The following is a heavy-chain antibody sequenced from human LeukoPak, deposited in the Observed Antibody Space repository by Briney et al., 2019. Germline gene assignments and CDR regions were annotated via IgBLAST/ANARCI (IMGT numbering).Heavy chain of an antibody. J-gene: IGHJ4*02. Sequence: GGSLRLSCTDSGFTFSSHDMNWVRQAPGKGLEWVSYISSGGYTTRYADSVKGRFTISRDNAKNPLYLQMNSLRAEDTAVYYCAREGSSYAPSEPFYFDYWGQGTLVTVSS. CDR3: AREGSSYAPSEPFYFDY. D-gene: IGHD3-10*01. CDR2: ISSGGYTT. CDR1: GFTFSSHD. V-gene: IGHV3-48*03.